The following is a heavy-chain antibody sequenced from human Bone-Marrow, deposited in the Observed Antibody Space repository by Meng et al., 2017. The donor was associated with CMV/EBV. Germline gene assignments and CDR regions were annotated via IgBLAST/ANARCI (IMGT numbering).Heavy chain of an antibody. Sequence: QWPLQHWGEGLSKPSETLSLTCGVYGAPFGGYWSWVRQPPGKGLEWIGEITHSGSTNYNVSLKSRVTISIDTSKNQFSLKLSSVTATDTAVYYCAPGFRSWSGSYSSWGQGTLVTVSS. J-gene: IGHJ4*02. CDR1: GAPFGGY. D-gene: IGHD1-26*01. V-gene: IGHV4-34*01. CDR3: APGFRSWSGSYSS. CDR2: ITHSGST.